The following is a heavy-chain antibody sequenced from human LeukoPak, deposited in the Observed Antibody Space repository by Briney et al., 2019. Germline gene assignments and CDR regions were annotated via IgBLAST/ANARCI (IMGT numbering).Heavy chain of an antibody. CDR1: GFTFSSYG. J-gene: IGHJ4*02. CDR3: AKERAYGSGSYGFDY. V-gene: IGHV3-30*02. CDR2: IRYDGSDK. D-gene: IGHD3-10*01. Sequence: GGSLRLSCAASGFTFSSYGMHWVRRAPGKGLEWVAFIRYDGSDKYYGDSVKGRFTISRDKSKNTLYLQMNSLRVEDTAVYYCAKERAYGSGSYGFDYWGQGTLVTVSS.